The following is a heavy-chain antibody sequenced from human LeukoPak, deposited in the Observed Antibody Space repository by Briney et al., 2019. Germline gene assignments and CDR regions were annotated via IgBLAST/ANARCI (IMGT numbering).Heavy chain of an antibody. CDR2: IRYDGSNK. CDR1: GFTFSSYG. J-gene: IGHJ2*01. Sequence: GGSLRLSCAASGFTFSSYGMHWVRQAPGKGLEWVAFIRYDGSNKYYADSVKGRFTISRDNSKNTLYLQMNSLRAEDTAVYYCARHRDVSSDLFDLWGQGALVTVSS. CDR3: ARHRDVSSDLFDL. D-gene: IGHD6-19*01. V-gene: IGHV3-30*02.